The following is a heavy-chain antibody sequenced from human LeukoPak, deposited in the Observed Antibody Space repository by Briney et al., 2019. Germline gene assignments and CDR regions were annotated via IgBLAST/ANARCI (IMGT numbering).Heavy chain of an antibody. Sequence: SGGSLRLSCAASGFTFSSYAMHWVRQAPGKGLEWVAVISYDGSNKYYADSVKGRFTISRDNSKNTLYLQMNSLRAEDTAVYYCARDPFDPIIVGAHPPEIDYWGQGTLVTVSS. V-gene: IGHV3-30-3*01. CDR1: GFTFSSYA. CDR3: ARDPFDPIIVGAHPPEIDY. J-gene: IGHJ4*02. CDR2: ISYDGSNK. D-gene: IGHD1-26*01.